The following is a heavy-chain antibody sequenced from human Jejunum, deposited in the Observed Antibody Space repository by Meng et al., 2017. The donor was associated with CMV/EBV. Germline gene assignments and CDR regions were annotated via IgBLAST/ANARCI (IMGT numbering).Heavy chain of an antibody. V-gene: IGHV3-30*04. CDR1: GFPFNYYS. J-gene: IGHJ6*02. CDR2: ISYDGDNK. CDR3: ARVYPFDTRGMDV. D-gene: IGHD3-9*01. Sequence: SGFPFNYYSLCWVRQAPGKGLEWVAAISYDGDNKYYADSVQGRFTISRDNSKNTLYVQMDSLTAEDTDVYYCARVYPFDTRGMDVWGQGTTGTVSS.